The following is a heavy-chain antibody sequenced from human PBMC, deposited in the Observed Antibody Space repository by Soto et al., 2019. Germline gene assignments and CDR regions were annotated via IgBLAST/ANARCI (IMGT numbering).Heavy chain of an antibody. J-gene: IGHJ4*02. CDR2: IIPILGIA. CDR1: GGTFSSYT. Sequence: QVQLVQYGAEVKKPGSSVKVSCKASGGTFSSYTISWVRPAPGQGLAWMGRIIPILGIANYAQKFQGRVPITAHKSRSTAYMELSRLRSEDTAVYYCALEYCSSTSCYRDYWGQGPLVTVSS. V-gene: IGHV1-69*02. D-gene: IGHD2-2*02. CDR3: ALEYCSSTSCYRDY.